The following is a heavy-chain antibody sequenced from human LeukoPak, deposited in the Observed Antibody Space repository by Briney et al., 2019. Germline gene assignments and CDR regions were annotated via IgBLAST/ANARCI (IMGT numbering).Heavy chain of an antibody. CDR1: GYTFTGYY. CDR3: AREYGSGSSNWFDP. V-gene: IGHV1-2*02. J-gene: IGHJ5*02. CDR2: INPNSGGT. Sequence: ASVKVSCKASGYTFTGYYMHWVRQAPGQGLEWMGWINPNSGGTNYAQKFQGRVTMTRDTSISTAYMELSRLRSDDTAVYYCAREYGSGSSNWFDPWGQGTLVTVSS. D-gene: IGHD3-10*01.